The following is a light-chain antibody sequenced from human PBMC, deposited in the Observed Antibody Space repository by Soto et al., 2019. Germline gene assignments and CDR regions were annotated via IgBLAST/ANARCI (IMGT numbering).Light chain of an antibody. CDR2: DAS. CDR1: QSVSSY. Sequence: EIVLTQSPATLSLSPGERATLSCRASQSVSSYLAWYQQKPGQAPRLLIYDASNRATGIPPRFSGSGSGTDFTLTISSLEPEDFAVYYCQQRSNWPQWTFGQGTKVEIK. J-gene: IGKJ1*01. CDR3: QQRSNWPQWT. V-gene: IGKV3-11*01.